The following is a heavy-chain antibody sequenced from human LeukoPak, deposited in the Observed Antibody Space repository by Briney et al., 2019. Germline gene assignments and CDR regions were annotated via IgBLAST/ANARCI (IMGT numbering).Heavy chain of an antibody. CDR3: ARTYYDILTGYNPYFDY. J-gene: IGHJ4*02. Sequence: PGGSLRLSCVASGITFSSYSMNWVRQAPGKGLEWVSYISSFSGTINYADSVKGRFTISRDNAKNSLYLQMNSLRAEDTAVYYCARTYYDILTGYNPYFDYRGQGILVTVSS. V-gene: IGHV3-48*01. CDR1: GITFSSYS. CDR2: ISSFSGTI. D-gene: IGHD3-9*01.